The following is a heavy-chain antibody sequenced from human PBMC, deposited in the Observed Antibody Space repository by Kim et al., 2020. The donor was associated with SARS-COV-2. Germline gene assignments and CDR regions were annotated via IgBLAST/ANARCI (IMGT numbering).Heavy chain of an antibody. Sequence: VKGRFTISRDKSKNTLYLQMSSLTVEDTAVYYCAKSVGGSESYITDAFDMWGQGTMVTVSS. J-gene: IGHJ3*02. D-gene: IGHD3-10*01. CDR3: AKSVGGSESYITDAFDM. V-gene: IGHV3-23*01.